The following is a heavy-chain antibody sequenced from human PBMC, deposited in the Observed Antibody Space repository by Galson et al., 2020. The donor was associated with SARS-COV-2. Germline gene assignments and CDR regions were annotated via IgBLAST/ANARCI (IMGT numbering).Heavy chain of an antibody. D-gene: IGHD4-17*01. V-gene: IGHV4-34*01. CDR2: INHSGST. Sequence: SQTLSLTCAVYGGSFSGYYWSWIRQPPGKGLKWIGEINHSGSTNYNPSLKSRVTISVDTSKNQFSLKLSSVTAADTAVYYCARGTTVTTFFYYYYGMDVWGQGTTVTVSS. CDR1: GGSFSGYY. J-gene: IGHJ6*02. CDR3: ARGTTVTTFFYYYYGMDV.